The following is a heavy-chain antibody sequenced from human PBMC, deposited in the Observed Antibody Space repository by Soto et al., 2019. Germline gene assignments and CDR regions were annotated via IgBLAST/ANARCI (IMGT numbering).Heavy chain of an antibody. CDR3: ARGLLMYYGSGSYYPFYDYYYYMDV. Sequence: EVQLVESGGGLVKPGGSLRLSCAASGFTFSSYSMNWVRQAPGKGLEWVSSISSSSSYIYYADSVKGRFTISRDNAKNSLYLQMNSLRAEDTAVYYCARGLLMYYGSGSYYPFYDYYYYMDVWGKWTTVTVSS. V-gene: IGHV3-21*01. D-gene: IGHD3-10*01. CDR2: ISSSSSYI. CDR1: GFTFSSYS. J-gene: IGHJ6*03.